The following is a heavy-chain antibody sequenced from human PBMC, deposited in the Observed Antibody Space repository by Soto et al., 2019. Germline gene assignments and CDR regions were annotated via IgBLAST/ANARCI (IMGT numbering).Heavy chain of an antibody. V-gene: IGHV3-64*01. CDR2: INSHGDRT. CDR3: ARASAWFSYYFDY. D-gene: IGHD6-19*01. CDR1: GFTFRDYA. Sequence: EVHLVESGGGLVQPGGSLRLSCAASGFTFRDYAMYWVRQAPGKELEYVSVINSHGDRTYYATSVKGRFTISRDDSEKTLYLQMGSLRADDMAVYYCARASAWFSYYFDYWGQGTLVTVSS. J-gene: IGHJ4*02.